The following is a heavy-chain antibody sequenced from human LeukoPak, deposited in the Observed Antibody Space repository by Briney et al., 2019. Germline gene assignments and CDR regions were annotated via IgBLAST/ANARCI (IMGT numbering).Heavy chain of an antibody. V-gene: IGHV1-18*01. J-gene: IGHJ2*01. CDR1: GYTFTSYG. CDR2: ISAYNGNT. Sequence: GASVKVSCKASGYTFTSYGISWVRQAPGQGLEWMGWISAYNGNTNYAQKLQGRVTMTTATSTAYMELRSLRSDDTAVYYCARDRDSSGLRDFDLWGRGTLVTVSA. D-gene: IGHD3-22*01. CDR3: ARDRDSSGLRDFDL.